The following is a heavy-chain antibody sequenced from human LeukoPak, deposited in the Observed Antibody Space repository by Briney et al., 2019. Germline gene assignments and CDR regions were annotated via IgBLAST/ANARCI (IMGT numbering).Heavy chain of an antibody. CDR3: AKEEVTTVTTGFDP. J-gene: IGHJ5*02. Sequence: GGSLRLSCAASGFTFSSYSMHWVRQAPGKGLEWVAVISYDGSNKYYADSVKGRFTISRDSSKNTLYLQMNSLRAEDTAVYYCAKEEVTTVTTGFDPWGQGTLVTVSS. D-gene: IGHD4-17*01. CDR1: GFTFSSYS. CDR2: ISYDGSNK. V-gene: IGHV3-30*18.